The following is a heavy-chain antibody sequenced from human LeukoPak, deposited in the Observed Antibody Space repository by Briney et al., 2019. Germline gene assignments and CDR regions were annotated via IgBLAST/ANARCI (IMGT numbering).Heavy chain of an antibody. D-gene: IGHD3-22*01. CDR1: GGSISGYY. Sequence: SETLSLTCSVSGGSISGYYWSWIRQPPGKGLEWIGYIYYTGSTNYNPSLKSRLTISVDTSKNQLSLKLSSVTAADTAVYYCARQEDSSGYFDAFDFWGQGTTVTVSS. CDR2: IYYTGST. J-gene: IGHJ3*01. V-gene: IGHV4-59*08. CDR3: ARQEDSSGYFDAFDF.